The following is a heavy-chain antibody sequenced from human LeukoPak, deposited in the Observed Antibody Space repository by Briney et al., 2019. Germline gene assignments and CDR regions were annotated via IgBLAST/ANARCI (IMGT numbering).Heavy chain of an antibody. D-gene: IGHD6-19*01. V-gene: IGHV3-30*14. CDR2: ISYDGSNK. Sequence: PGRSLRLSCAASGFTFSSYAMHWVRQAPGKGLEWVAVISYDGSNKYYADSVKGRFTISRDNSKNTLYLQMGSLRAEDMAVYYCASLSKGGWYDYWGQGTLVTVSS. J-gene: IGHJ4*02. CDR3: ASLSKGGWYDY. CDR1: GFTFSSYA.